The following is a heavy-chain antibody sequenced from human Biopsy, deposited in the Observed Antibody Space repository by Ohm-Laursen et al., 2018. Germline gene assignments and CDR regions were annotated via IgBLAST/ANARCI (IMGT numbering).Heavy chain of an antibody. J-gene: IGHJ5*01. Sequence: SLRLSCAATGFGMYAMHWVRQAPGKRLEWVAVIWYDGRNQYYADFVKGRFTISRDNSKNTLYLQMNSLRAEDTAVYFCAREIYPTTIYRPVDSWGQGTLVTVSS. CDR2: IWYDGRNQ. CDR1: GFGMYA. V-gene: IGHV3-33*01. CDR3: AREIYPTTIYRPVDS. D-gene: IGHD3-3*01.